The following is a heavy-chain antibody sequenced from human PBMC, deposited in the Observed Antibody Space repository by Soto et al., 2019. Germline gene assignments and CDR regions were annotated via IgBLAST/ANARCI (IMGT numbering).Heavy chain of an antibody. CDR3: ARWRGWGLTHTDFDY. Sequence: ASEKVSCKASGYTFTGYYMHWVRQAPGQGLEWMGWINPNSGGTNYAQKFQGRVTMTRDTSISTAYMELSRLRSDDTAVYYCARWRGWGLTHTDFDYWGQGTLVTVSS. D-gene: IGHD6-19*01. J-gene: IGHJ4*02. V-gene: IGHV1-2*02. CDR1: GYTFTGYY. CDR2: INPNSGGT.